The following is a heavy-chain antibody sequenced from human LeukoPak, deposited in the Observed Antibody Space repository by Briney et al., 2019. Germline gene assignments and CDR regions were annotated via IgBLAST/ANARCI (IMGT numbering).Heavy chain of an antibody. Sequence: PGGSLRLSCAASGFTFSDYYMSWIRQAPGKGLEWISYISSSGSTIYYTDSMKGRFIISRDNAKNSLYLQMNSLRAEDTAVYYCAKSGDYYYMDVWGKGTTVTVSS. D-gene: IGHD3-10*01. CDR3: AKSGDYYYMDV. CDR1: GFTFSDYY. V-gene: IGHV3-11*01. J-gene: IGHJ6*03. CDR2: ISSSGSTI.